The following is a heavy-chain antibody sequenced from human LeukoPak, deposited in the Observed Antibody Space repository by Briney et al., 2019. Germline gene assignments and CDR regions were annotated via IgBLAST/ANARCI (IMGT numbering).Heavy chain of an antibody. CDR3: ARSSVGANFDY. Sequence: SETLSLTCTVSGGSISSYYWSWIRQPPGKGLGWIAYIYYSGSTSYNPSLKSRVTISVDTSKNQFSLKLSSVTAADTAVYYCARSSVGANFDYWGQGTLVTVSS. V-gene: IGHV4-59*01. CDR1: GGSISSYY. D-gene: IGHD1-26*01. J-gene: IGHJ4*02. CDR2: IYYSGST.